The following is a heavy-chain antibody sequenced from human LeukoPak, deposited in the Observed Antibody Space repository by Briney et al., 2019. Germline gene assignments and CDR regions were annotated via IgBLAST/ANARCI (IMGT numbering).Heavy chain of an antibody. V-gene: IGHV1-2*02. CDR2: INPNSGGT. CDR3: ARDSCSSTSCYWAY. D-gene: IGHD2-2*01. CDR1: GYTFTGYY. Sequence: GASVKVSCKASGYTFTGYYMHWVRQAPGQGLEWMGWINPNSGGTNYAQKFQGRVTMTRDTSISTAYMELSRLRSDDTAVYYCARDSCSSTSCYWAYWGQGTLVTVSS. J-gene: IGHJ4*02.